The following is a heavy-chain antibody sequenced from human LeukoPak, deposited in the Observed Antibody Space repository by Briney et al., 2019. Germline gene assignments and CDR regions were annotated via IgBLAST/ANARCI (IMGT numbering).Heavy chain of an antibody. D-gene: IGHD5-18*01. CDR3: ASRSRIIQLWPFDY. CDR1: GGSISSSSYY. J-gene: IGHJ4*02. Sequence: SETLSLTCTVSGGSISSSSYYWGWIRQPPGKGLEWIGSIYYSGSTYYNPSLKSRVTISVDTSKNQFSLKLSSVTAADTAVYYCASRSRIIQLWPFDYWGQGTLVTVSS. CDR2: IYYSGST. V-gene: IGHV4-39*07.